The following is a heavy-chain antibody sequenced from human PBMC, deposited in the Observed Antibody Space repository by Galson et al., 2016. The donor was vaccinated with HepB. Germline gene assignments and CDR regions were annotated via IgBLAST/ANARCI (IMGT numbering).Heavy chain of an antibody. Sequence: SLRLSCAASGFTFSNAWMSWVRQAPGKGLEWVGRIKSKTDGGTTDYAAPVKGRFTISRDASKNTLYLQMNSLKTEDTAVYYCARDFYDGSCHYMDYWGQGTLVSVSS. J-gene: IGHJ4*02. D-gene: IGHD2/OR15-2a*01. CDR1: GFTFSNAW. CDR2: IKSKTDGGTT. CDR3: ARDFYDGSCHYMDY. V-gene: IGHV3-15*01.